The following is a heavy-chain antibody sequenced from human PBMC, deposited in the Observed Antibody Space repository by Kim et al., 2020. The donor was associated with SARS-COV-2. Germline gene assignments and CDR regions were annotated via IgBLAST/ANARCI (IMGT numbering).Heavy chain of an antibody. V-gene: IGHV3-33*01. CDR3: ARDREMATTNQPVDY. CDR2: IWYDGSNK. CDR1: GFTFSNYG. Sequence: GGSLRLSCAASGFTFSNYGMHWVRQAPGKGLEWVAVIWYDGSNKYYADSVKGRFTISRDNSKNTLYLQMDSLRAEDTAVYYCARDREMATTNQPVDYWGQGTLVTVSS. D-gene: IGHD5-12*01. J-gene: IGHJ4*02.